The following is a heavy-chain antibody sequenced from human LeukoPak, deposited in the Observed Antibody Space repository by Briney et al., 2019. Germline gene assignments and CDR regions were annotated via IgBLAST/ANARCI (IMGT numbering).Heavy chain of an antibody. V-gene: IGHV3-23*01. CDR3: AKKRDAFDI. Sequence: PGGSLRLSCAASEFTFSSFAMTWVRQAPGKRPEWVSSLTDSGGTTYYVDSVKGRFTISRDNSKNTLYLHMNSLRAEDTAMYYCAKKRDAFDIWGQGTVVAVSS. J-gene: IGHJ3*02. CDR2: LTDSGGTT. CDR1: EFTFSSFA. D-gene: IGHD5-24*01.